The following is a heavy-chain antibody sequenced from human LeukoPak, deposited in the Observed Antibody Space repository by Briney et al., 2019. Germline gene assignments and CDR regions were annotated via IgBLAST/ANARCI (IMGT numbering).Heavy chain of an antibody. CDR1: GFTFSSYS. J-gene: IGHJ4*02. D-gene: IGHD3-9*01. Sequence: GGSLRLSCAASGFTFSSYSMNWVRQAPGKGLEWVSSISSSSSYIYYADSVKGRFTISRDNAKNSLYLQMNSLRAEDTAVYYCARDILTGSRPFPFDYWGRGPWSPSPQ. CDR3: ARDILTGSRPFPFDY. V-gene: IGHV3-21*01. CDR2: ISSSSSYI.